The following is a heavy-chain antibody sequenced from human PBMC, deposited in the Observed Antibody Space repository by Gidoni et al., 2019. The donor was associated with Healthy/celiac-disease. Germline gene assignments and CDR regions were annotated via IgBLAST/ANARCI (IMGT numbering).Heavy chain of an antibody. CDR2: INHSGST. Sequence: AVYGGPFSGYYWSWIRQPPGKGLEWIGEINHSGSTNYNPSLKSRVTISVDTSKNQFSLKLSSVTAADTAVYYCARRKMSGSYRGGRNWFDPWGQGTLVTVSS. V-gene: IGHV4-34*01. D-gene: IGHD1-26*01. J-gene: IGHJ5*02. CDR3: ARRKMSGSYRGGRNWFDP. CDR1: GGPFSGYY.